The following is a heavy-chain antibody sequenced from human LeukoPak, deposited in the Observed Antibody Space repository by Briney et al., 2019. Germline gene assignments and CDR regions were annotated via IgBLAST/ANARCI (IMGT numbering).Heavy chain of an antibody. CDR2: INDDGSST. CDR3: ARDRGDYNNCWLDS. CDR1: GFTFSSYW. D-gene: IGHD4-17*01. Sequence: GGSLRLSCAASGFTFSSYWMHWVRQAPGKGLVWVSRINDDGSSTTYADSVKGRFTISRDNAKNTLYLQMKNLRAGDTAVHHCARDRGDYNNCWLDSWGQGTLVTVSS. J-gene: IGHJ5*01. V-gene: IGHV3-74*01.